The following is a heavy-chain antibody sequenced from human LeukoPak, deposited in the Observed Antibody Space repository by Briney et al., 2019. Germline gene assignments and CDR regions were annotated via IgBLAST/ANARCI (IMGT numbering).Heavy chain of an antibody. CDR1: GFTFSSSA. V-gene: IGHV3-23*01. Sequence: GGSLRLSCAASGFTFSSSAMSWVRQAPGKGVEWVSVITGGGGGTYYADSVKGRFTISRDNSKNTLYLQMNSLRAEDTAVYYCAKSIAARPYYYYALDVWGQGTTVAVSS. D-gene: IGHD6-6*01. CDR3: AKSIAARPYYYYALDV. CDR2: ITGGGGGT. J-gene: IGHJ6*02.